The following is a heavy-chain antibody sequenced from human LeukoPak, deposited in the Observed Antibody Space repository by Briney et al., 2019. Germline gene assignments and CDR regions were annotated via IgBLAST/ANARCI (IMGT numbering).Heavy chain of an antibody. CDR3: ARENLNYYGSGSYLY. V-gene: IGHV1-2*02. J-gene: IGHJ4*02. CDR1: GYSFSGYY. CDR2: INPESGAT. Sequence: ASVKVSCKASGYSFSGYYIHWVRQGPGQGLEWLGWINPESGATKYAQRFEGRVTLTRDTSVTTVHMELSGLRYDDSAVYYCARENLNYYGSGSYLYWGQGSQVTVSS. D-gene: IGHD3-10*01.